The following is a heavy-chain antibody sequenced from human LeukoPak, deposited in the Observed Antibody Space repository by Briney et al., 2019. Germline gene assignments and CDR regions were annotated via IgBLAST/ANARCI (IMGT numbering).Heavy chain of an antibody. CDR3: ARGPKYIASTGPHYFDY. CDR1: GFTFTSYV. D-gene: IGHD1-1*01. J-gene: IGHJ4*02. Sequence: PGGSLRLSCAASGFTFTSYVMNWVRQAPGKGLEWVSSISHGSSYIYYADSVKGRFTISRDNAENSLYLQMNSLRAEDTAVYYCARGPKYIASTGPHYFDYWGQGTLVTVSS. CDR2: ISHGSSYI. V-gene: IGHV3-21*01.